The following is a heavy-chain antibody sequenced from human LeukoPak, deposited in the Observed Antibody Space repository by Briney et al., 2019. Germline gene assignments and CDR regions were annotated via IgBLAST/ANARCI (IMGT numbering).Heavy chain of an antibody. V-gene: IGHV3-21*01. CDR3: ARARSGTRYYYYYYMDV. CDR1: GFTFSSYS. CDR2: ISSSSSYI. J-gene: IGHJ6*03. Sequence: PGGSLRLSCAASGFTFSSYSMNWVRQAPGKGLEWVSSISSSSSYIYYADSVKGRFTISRDNAKNSLYLQMNSLRAEDTAVYYCARARSGTRYYYYYYMDVWGKGTTVTVSS. D-gene: IGHD3/OR15-3a*01.